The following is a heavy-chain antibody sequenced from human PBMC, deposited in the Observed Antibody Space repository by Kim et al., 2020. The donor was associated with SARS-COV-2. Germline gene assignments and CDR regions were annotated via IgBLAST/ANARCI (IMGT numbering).Heavy chain of an antibody. Sequence: FQGRVTMTRDTSTSTVYMELSSLRSEDTAVYYCAREGGEGMITFGGVIGSWGQGTLVTVSS. CDR3: AREGGEGMITFGGVIGS. V-gene: IGHV1-46*01. J-gene: IGHJ5*02. D-gene: IGHD3-16*02.